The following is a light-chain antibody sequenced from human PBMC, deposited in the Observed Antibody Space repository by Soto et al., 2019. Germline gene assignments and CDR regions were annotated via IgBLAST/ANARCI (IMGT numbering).Light chain of an antibody. J-gene: IGKJ1*01. CDR2: WAS. CDR3: QQYSNTPWT. Sequence: DIVLTQSPDSLAVSLSERATINCKSSQSVLYSSNNENSLAWYQQKPGQPPRLLIYWASTRESGVPDRFTGSGSGTDFTLTISSLHAEDVAVYYCQQYSNTPWTLGQGTKVDIK. CDR1: QSVLYSSNNENS. V-gene: IGKV4-1*01.